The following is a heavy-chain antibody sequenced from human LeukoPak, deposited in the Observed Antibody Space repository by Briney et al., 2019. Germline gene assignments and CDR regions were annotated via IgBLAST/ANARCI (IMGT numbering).Heavy chain of an antibody. Sequence: SVTVSCEASGGTFSSYAISWVRQAPGQGLEWMGGIIPIFGTANYAQKFQGRVTITADESTSTAYMELSSLRSEDTAVYYCARDKPITLIVVVIPPLDYWGQGTLVTVSS. CDR2: IIPIFGTA. CDR3: ARDKPITLIVVVIPPLDY. CDR1: GGTFSSYA. J-gene: IGHJ4*02. V-gene: IGHV1-69*13. D-gene: IGHD3-22*01.